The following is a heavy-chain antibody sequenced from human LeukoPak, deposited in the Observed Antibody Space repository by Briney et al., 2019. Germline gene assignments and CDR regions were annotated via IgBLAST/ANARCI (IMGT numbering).Heavy chain of an antibody. J-gene: IGHJ4*02. CDR3: ARGEVGDYYDSSGYYS. CDR1: GGTFSSYA. Sequence: SVKVSCKASGGTFSSYAISWVRQAPGQGLEWMGRIIPILGIANYAQKFQGRVTITADKSTSTAYMELSSLRSEDTAVYYCARGEVGDYYDSSGYYSWGQGTLVTVSS. D-gene: IGHD3-22*01. CDR2: IIPILGIA. V-gene: IGHV1-69*04.